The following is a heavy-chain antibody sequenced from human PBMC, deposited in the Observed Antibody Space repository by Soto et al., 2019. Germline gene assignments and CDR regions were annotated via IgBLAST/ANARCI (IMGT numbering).Heavy chain of an antibody. J-gene: IGHJ4*02. V-gene: IGHV3-33*01. Sequence: QVQLVESGXXXXXPGGSLRLSCVAXGFNFGXXGMHWVRQAPGKGLEWVTVISNDENIKEDSVGGRFAVARDNAKNTLYLQLTSLRDEDTAIYYCARGHRGVLDYWGQGTLVTVSS. D-gene: IGHD6-6*01. CDR2: ISNDENIK. CDR1: GFNFGXXG. CDR3: ARGHRGVLDY.